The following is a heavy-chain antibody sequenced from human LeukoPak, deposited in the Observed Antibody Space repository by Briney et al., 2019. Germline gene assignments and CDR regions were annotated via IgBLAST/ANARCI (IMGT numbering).Heavy chain of an antibody. CDR3: SGGSGGNFDY. CDR1: GFTFSSYG. J-gene: IGHJ4*02. Sequence: PGRSLRLSCAASGFTFSSYGMHWVRQAPGKGLEWVAVIWYDGSNKYYADSVKGRFTISRDNSKNTLYLQMNSLRAEDTAVYYCSGGSGGNFDYWGQGTLVTVSS. CDR2: IWYDGSNK. V-gene: IGHV3-33*01. D-gene: IGHD2-15*01.